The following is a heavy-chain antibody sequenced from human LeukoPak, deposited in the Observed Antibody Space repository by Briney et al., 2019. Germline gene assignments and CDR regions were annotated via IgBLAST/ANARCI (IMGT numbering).Heavy chain of an antibody. CDR2: INHSGST. Sequence: SETLSLTCAVYGGSFSGYYWSWIRQPPGKGLEGIGEINHSGSTNYNPSLKSRVTISVDTSKNQFSLKLSSVSAADTAVYYCAGLYVWGSYRYTRNRYFDYWGQGTLVTVSS. V-gene: IGHV4-34*01. CDR3: AGLYVWGSYRYTRNRYFDY. J-gene: IGHJ4*02. CDR1: GGSFSGYY. D-gene: IGHD3-16*02.